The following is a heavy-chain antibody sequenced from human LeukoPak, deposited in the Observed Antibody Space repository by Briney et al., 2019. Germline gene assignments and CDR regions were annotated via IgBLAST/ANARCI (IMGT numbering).Heavy chain of an antibody. D-gene: IGHD6-13*01. CDR3: ARPRGAAAGTFGFDP. Sequence: GGSLRLSCAASGFTFSSYAMSWVRQAPGKGLEWVSAISGSGGFTYYADSVKGRFTISRDNSKNTLYLQMNSLRAEDTAVYYCARPRGAAAGTFGFDPWGQGTLVTVSS. J-gene: IGHJ5*02. V-gene: IGHV3-23*01. CDR1: GFTFSSYA. CDR2: ISGSGGFT.